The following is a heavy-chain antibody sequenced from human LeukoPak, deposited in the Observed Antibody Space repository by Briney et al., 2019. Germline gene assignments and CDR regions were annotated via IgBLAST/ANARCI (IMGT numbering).Heavy chain of an antibody. Sequence: GGSLRLSCAASGFTFSNAWMSWVRQAPGKGVEWVGRFKRKTDGGTTDYAAHVKGRFTISRDDSKNTLYLQMNSLKTEDTAVYYCTTDLVGATADWGQGTLVTVSS. CDR1: GFTFSNAW. J-gene: IGHJ4*02. V-gene: IGHV3-15*01. D-gene: IGHD1-26*01. CDR2: FKRKTDGGTT. CDR3: TTDLVGATAD.